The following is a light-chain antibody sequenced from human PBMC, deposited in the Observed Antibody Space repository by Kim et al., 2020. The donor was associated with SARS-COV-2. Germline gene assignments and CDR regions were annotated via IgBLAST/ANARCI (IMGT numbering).Light chain of an antibody. CDR1: QSVSSY. CDR3: QQRSNWPTLT. J-gene: IGKJ4*01. Sequence: EIVLTQSPATLSLSPGERATLSCRASQSVSSYLAWYQQKPGLAPRLLIYDASNRATGIPARFSGSGSGTDFTLTISSLEPEDFAVYYCQQRSNWPTLTFGGGTKVVIK. CDR2: DAS. V-gene: IGKV3-11*01.